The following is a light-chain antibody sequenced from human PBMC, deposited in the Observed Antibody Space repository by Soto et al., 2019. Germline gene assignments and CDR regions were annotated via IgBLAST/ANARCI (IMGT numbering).Light chain of an antibody. Sequence: EIVLTQSPGTLSLSPGERATLSCRTSQTVTANQLAWYQQKPGQAPRLLIYGVSTRAAGIPDRFGGSGSGTDFTLTIRGLEPEDFAMYYCLLYGNSPTAFVQGTRLEI. V-gene: IGKV3-20*01. CDR2: GVS. CDR1: QTVTANQ. CDR3: LLYGNSPTA. J-gene: IGKJ5*01.